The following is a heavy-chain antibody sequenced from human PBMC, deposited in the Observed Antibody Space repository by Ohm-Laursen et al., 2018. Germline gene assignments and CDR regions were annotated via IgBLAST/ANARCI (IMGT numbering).Heavy chain of an antibody. CDR2: ISYDGSNK. J-gene: IGHJ3*02. CDR1: GFTFSSYG. Sequence: SLRLSCAALGFTFSSYGMHWVRQAPGKGLEWVAVISYDGSNKYYADSVKGRFTISRDNSKNTLYLQMNSLRAEDTAVYYCAKDIRFLEWLLYLDAFDIWGQGTMVTVSS. CDR3: AKDIRFLEWLLYLDAFDI. D-gene: IGHD3-3*01. V-gene: IGHV3-30*18.